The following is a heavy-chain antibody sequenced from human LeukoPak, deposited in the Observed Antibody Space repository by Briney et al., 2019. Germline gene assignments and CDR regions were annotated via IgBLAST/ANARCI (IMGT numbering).Heavy chain of an antibody. J-gene: IGHJ4*02. CDR1: GGTFSSYT. CDR2: IIPILGIA. CDR3: ARDRFVDYDFWSGYYPPAEIDY. D-gene: IGHD3-3*01. V-gene: IGHV1-69*04. Sequence: GASVXXSCKASGGTFSSYTISWVRQAPGQGLEWMGRIIPILGIANYAQNFQGRVTITADKSTSPAYMELSSLRSEDTAVYYCARDRFVDYDFWSGYYPPAEIDYWGQGTLVTVSS.